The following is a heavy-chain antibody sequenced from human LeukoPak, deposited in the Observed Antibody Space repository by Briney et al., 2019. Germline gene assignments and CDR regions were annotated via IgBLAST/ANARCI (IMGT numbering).Heavy chain of an antibody. J-gene: IGHJ4*02. Sequence: GGSLRLSCAASGFTFNNYAMTWVRQAPGKGLEWVSITYADGYTFYADSVKGRFTISRDSSKNTLCLQMNSLRAEDTAMYYCARGLRHCDRTSCFQPFDCWGQGTLATVSS. D-gene: IGHD2-2*01. CDR3: ARGLRHCDRTSCFQPFDC. CDR1: GFTFNNYA. V-gene: IGHV3-53*01. CDR2: TYADGYT.